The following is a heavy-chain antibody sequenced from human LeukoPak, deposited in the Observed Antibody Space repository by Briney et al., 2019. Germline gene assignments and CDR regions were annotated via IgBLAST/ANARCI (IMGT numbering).Heavy chain of an antibody. CDR2: INHSGST. J-gene: IGHJ4*02. V-gene: IGHV4-34*01. D-gene: IGHD4-17*01. CDR3: AKAYGDYGTKAYRRAYFDY. CDR1: GGSFSGYY. Sequence: NASETLSLTCAVYGGSFSGYYWSWIRQPPGKGLEWIGEINHSGSTNYNPSLKSRVTISVDTSKNQFSLRLSSVTAADTALYYCAKAYGDYGTKAYRRAYFDYWGQGTLVTVSS.